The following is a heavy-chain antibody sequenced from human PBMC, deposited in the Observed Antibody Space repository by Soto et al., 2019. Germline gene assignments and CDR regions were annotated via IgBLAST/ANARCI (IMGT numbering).Heavy chain of an antibody. J-gene: IGHJ3*02. V-gene: IGHV3-23*01. CDR2: LSGSGGTT. Sequence: EVQLLESGGGLAQPGGSLRLSCAASGFSFSSYAMNWVRQAPGKGLEWVSGLSGSGGTTYYADSVQGRFTISRDNSKNTVYLQMNSLRAEDTAVYYCAKDGGSMWGQGTMVTVSS. CDR1: GFSFSSYA. D-gene: IGHD2-15*01. CDR3: AKDGGSM.